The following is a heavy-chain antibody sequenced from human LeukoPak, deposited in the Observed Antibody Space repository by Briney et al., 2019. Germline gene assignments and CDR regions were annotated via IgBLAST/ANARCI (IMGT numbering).Heavy chain of an antibody. Sequence: GGSLRLSCAASGFSFSSYNMNWVRQAPGKGLEWVSSISSSSSYIYYADSVKGRFTISRDNSRNTLYLQMNSLRAEDTAVYYCAKVPILLLFGGDYWGRGTLVTVSS. V-gene: IGHV3-21*01. CDR3: AKVPILLLFGGDY. CDR2: ISSSSSYI. CDR1: GFSFSSYN. D-gene: IGHD3-10*01. J-gene: IGHJ4*02.